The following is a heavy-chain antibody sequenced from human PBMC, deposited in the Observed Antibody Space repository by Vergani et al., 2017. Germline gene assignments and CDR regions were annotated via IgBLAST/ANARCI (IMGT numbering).Heavy chain of an antibody. CDR3: AGDGWAEYQLLPFDY. J-gene: IGHJ4*02. V-gene: IGHV3-21*01. CDR2: ISSSSSYI. D-gene: IGHD2-2*01. Sequence: EVQLLESGGGLVQPGGSLRLSCAASGFTFSSYAMSWVRQAPGKGLEWVSAISSSSSYIYYADSVKGRFTISRDNAKNSLYLQMNSLRAEDTAVYYCAGDGWAEYQLLPFDYWGQGTLVTVSS. CDR1: GFTFSSYA.